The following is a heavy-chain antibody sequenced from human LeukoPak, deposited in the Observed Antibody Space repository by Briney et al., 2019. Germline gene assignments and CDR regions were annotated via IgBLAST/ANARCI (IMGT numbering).Heavy chain of an antibody. V-gene: IGHV4-4*07. D-gene: IGHD2-2*01. CDR2: IYTSGST. CDR3: ARDLVVPAATSDAFDI. J-gene: IGHJ3*02. Sequence: SETLSLTCTVSGGSISSYYWSWIRQPAGKGLEWIGRIYTSGSTNYNPSLKSRVTMSVDTSKNQFSLKLSSVTAADTAVYYCARDLVVPAATSDAFDIWGQGTMVTVSS. CDR1: GGSISSYY.